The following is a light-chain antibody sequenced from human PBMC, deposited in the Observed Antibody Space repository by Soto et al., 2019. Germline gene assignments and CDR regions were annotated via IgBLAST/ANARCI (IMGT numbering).Light chain of an antibody. J-gene: IGLJ2*01. Sequence: QSVLTQPASVSGSPGQSITISCNGTSSDVGGYNYVSWYQQHPGKAPKLMIYDVSNRPSGVSNRFSGSKSGNTASLTISGLQAEDEADYYCSSYTSSSLGVFGGGTKLTVL. CDR3: SSYTSSSLGV. V-gene: IGLV2-14*01. CDR2: DVS. CDR1: SSDVGGYNY.